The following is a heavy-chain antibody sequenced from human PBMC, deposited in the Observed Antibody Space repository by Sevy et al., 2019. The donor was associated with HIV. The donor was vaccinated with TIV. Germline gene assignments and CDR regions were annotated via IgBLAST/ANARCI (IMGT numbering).Heavy chain of an antibody. CDR3: AGPILTYRSGWSYYDH. CDR2: IRYSGST. V-gene: IGHV4-39*01. D-gene: IGHD6-19*01. CDR1: GASISSSGYY. J-gene: IGHJ4*02. Sequence: SETLSLTCTVSGASISSSGYYWGWIRQPPGKGLVWIASIRYSGSTYYNPSLRSRVTISADASKNQFSLKLNSVTAADTAVYYCAGPILTYRSGWSYYDHWGQGTVVTVSS.